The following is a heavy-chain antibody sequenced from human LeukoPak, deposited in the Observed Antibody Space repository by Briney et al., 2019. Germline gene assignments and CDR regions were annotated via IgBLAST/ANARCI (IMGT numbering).Heavy chain of an antibody. CDR3: AKDILYDILTGYYPSYGMDV. D-gene: IGHD3-9*01. CDR2: ISGDGGST. CDR1: GFTFDDYA. Sequence: KAGGSLRLSCAASGFTFDDYAMHWVRQAPGKGLEWVSLISGDGGSTYYADSVKGRFTISRDNSKNSLYLQMNSLRTEDTALYYCAKDILYDILTGYYPSYGMDVWGQGTTVTVSS. J-gene: IGHJ6*02. V-gene: IGHV3-43*02.